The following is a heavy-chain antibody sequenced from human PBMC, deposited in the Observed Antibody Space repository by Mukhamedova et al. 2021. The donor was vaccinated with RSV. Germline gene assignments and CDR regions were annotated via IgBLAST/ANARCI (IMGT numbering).Heavy chain of an antibody. Sequence: WVRQAPGKGLEWVANIKEDGSQKYYVDSVKGRFTISRDNAKNSLYLQANSLRAEDTAIYYCARDHNANCGSTGCFWGVDYWGQGT. J-gene: IGHJ4*02. CDR2: IKEDGSQK. D-gene: IGHD2-2*01. CDR3: ARDHNANCGSTGCFWGVDY. V-gene: IGHV3-7*01.